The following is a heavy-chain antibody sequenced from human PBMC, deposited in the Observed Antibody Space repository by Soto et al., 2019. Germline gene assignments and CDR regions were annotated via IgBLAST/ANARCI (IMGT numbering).Heavy chain of an antibody. Sequence: ASVKVSCKASGYTFTSYYIHWVRQAPGQGLEWMGTINLSRGSTSYAQNFQGRVTMTRDTSATTVYMELSSLISEDTAVYYCARDLGAGMYQFDYWGQGTLVTVSS. CDR1: GYTFTSYY. V-gene: IGHV1-46*01. J-gene: IGHJ4*02. CDR3: ARDLGAGMYQFDY. D-gene: IGHD2-2*01. CDR2: INLSRGST.